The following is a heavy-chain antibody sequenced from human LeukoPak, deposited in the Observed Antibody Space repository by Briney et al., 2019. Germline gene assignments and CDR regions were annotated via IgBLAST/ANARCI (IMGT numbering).Heavy chain of an antibody. CDR2: IYYSGST. Sequence: SETLSLTCTVSGGSISSYYWSWIRQPPGKGLEWIGYIYYSGSTNYNPSLKSRVTISVDTSKNQFSLKLSSVTAADTAVYYCARQGALATNWFDPWGQGTPVTVSS. J-gene: IGHJ5*02. CDR1: GGSISSYY. D-gene: IGHD1-1*01. V-gene: IGHV4-59*08. CDR3: ARQGALATNWFDP.